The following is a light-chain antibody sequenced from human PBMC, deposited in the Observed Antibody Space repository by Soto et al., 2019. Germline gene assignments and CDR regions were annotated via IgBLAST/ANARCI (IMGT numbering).Light chain of an antibody. V-gene: IGKV1-27*01. CDR1: QAIRSA. CDR2: DPS. CDR3: QKYDDAPLT. J-gene: IGKJ3*01. Sequence: DIQMTQSPSAPPASVGDRVTLTCRASQAIRSALAWYQQKPGRIPTLLIYDPSTLKSGVPSRFSGSGSGTDFTLTINGLQPEDVATDFYQKYDDAPLTFGPGTKVYLK.